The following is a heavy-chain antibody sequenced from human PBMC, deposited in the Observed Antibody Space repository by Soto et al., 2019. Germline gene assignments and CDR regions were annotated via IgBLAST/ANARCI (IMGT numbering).Heavy chain of an antibody. CDR3: ARADTAMVIDY. Sequence: PGGSLRLSCAASGFTFSSYGMHWVRQAPGKGLEWVAVIWYDGSNKYYADSVKGRFTISRDNSKNTLYLQMNSLRAEDTAVYYCARADTAMVIDYWGQGTLVTVSS. D-gene: IGHD5-18*01. CDR1: GFTFSSYG. CDR2: IWYDGSNK. J-gene: IGHJ4*02. V-gene: IGHV3-33*01.